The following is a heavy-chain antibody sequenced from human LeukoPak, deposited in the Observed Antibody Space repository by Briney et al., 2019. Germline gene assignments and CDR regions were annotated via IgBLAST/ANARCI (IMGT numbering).Heavy chain of an antibody. J-gene: IGHJ6*03. V-gene: IGHV4-34*01. CDR3: ARSGVTMVRGVISYYYYYYMDV. CDR2: INHSGST. Sequence: PSETLSLTCAVYGGSFSGYYWSWIRQPPGKGLEWIGEINHSGSTNYNPSLKSRVTISVDTSKNQFSLKLSSVTAADTAVYYCARSGVTMVRGVISYYYYYYMDVWGKGTTVTVSS. CDR1: GGSFSGYY. D-gene: IGHD3-10*01.